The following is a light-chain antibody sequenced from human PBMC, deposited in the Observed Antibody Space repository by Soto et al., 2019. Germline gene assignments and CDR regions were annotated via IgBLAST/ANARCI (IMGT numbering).Light chain of an antibody. CDR1: QSVSSNY. CDR3: QQRSNWPSIT. Sequence: EIVLTQSPGTLSLSPGERATLSCRASQSVSSNYLAWYQQKPGQAPRLLIYGASSRASGIPGRFSGSGSATDFTLTISSLEPEDFAVYFCQQRSNWPSITFGQGTRLEIK. CDR2: GAS. V-gene: IGKV3D-20*02. J-gene: IGKJ5*01.